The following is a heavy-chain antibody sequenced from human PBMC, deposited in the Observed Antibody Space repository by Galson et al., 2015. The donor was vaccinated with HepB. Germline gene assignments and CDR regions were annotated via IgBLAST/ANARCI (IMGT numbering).Heavy chain of an antibody. V-gene: IGHV3-13*01. D-gene: IGHD4-17*01. CDR1: GFTFSSYD. J-gene: IGHJ6*03. CDR3: ARTYGDSGYYNMDV. Sequence: SLRLSCAASGFTFSSYDMHWVRQATGKGLEWVSAIGTAGDTYYPGSVKGRFTISRENAKNSLYLQMNSLRAGDTAVYYCARTYGDSGYYNMDVWGKGTTVTVSS. CDR2: IGTAGDT.